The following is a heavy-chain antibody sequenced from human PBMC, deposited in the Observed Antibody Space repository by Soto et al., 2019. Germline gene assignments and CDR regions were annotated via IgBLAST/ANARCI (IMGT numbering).Heavy chain of an antibody. CDR1: GGTFSSYA. V-gene: IGHV1-69*06. D-gene: IGHD6-13*01. CDR2: IIPIFGTA. CDR3: RAAADYYYYGMDV. Sequence: ASVKVSCKAFGGTFSSYAISGVRQAPGQGLEWMGGIIPIFGTANYAQKFQGRVTITADKSTSTAYMELSSVRSEDTAVYYCRAAADYYYYGMDVWGQGTTVTVSS. J-gene: IGHJ6*02.